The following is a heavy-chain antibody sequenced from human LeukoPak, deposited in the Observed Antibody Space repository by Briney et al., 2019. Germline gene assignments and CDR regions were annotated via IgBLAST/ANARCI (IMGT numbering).Heavy chain of an antibody. D-gene: IGHD6-19*01. J-gene: IGHJ4*02. CDR2: FDPEDGET. CDR1: GYTLTELS. V-gene: IGHV1-24*01. CDR3: ATADSGWYYFDY. Sequence: ASVKVSCTVSGYTLTELSMHWVRQAPGKGLEWMGGFDPEDGETIYAQKFQGRVTMTEDTSTDTAYMELSSLRSEDTAVYYCATADSGWYYFDYWGQGTLVTVSS.